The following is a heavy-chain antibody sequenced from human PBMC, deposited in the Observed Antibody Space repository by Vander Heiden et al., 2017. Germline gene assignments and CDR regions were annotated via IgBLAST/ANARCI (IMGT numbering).Heavy chain of an antibody. Sequence: QVQLVESGGGVVQPGGSLRLSCAASAFTFSSYGMLWVRQAPGKGLEWVSVISYDGRNKYYADSVKGRFTISRDNSKNTLYLQMNSLRAEDTAVYYCAKEGSSGLIDYWGQGTLVTVSS. CDR1: AFTFSSYG. V-gene: IGHV3-30*18. J-gene: IGHJ4*02. CDR2: ISYDGRNK. CDR3: AKEGSSGLIDY. D-gene: IGHD6-19*01.